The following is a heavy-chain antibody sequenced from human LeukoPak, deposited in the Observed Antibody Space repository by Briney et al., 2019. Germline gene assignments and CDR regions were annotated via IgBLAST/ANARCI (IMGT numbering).Heavy chain of an antibody. CDR2: ISSSSSYI. J-gene: IGHJ4*02. Sequence: GGSLRLSCAASGFTFNTYSMNWVRQAPGKGLEWVSSISSSSSYIYYADSVKGRLTISRDNAKNSLYLQMNSLRAEDTAVYYCARVRSGSYLDVDYWGQGTLVTASS. CDR1: GFTFNTYS. CDR3: ARVRSGSYLDVDY. V-gene: IGHV3-21*01. D-gene: IGHD1-26*01.